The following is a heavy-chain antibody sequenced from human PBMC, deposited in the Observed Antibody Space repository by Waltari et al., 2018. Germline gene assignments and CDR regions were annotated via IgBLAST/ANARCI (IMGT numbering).Heavy chain of an antibody. CDR3: ASKQISTSGVLIDR. CDR1: GFPFWPPP. J-gene: IGHJ5*02. D-gene: IGHD3-3*01. CDR2: IYAGGST. V-gene: IGHV3-23*03. Sequence: EAQLLESGGGLVQPGGSLRLSCVGPGFPFWPPPMNWVRQAPGKGLEWVAVIYAGGSTYDADSIDGRFSISRDNSKKTVFLEMNGLRREDTAVYFCASKQISTSGVLIDRWGQGVLVTVSS.